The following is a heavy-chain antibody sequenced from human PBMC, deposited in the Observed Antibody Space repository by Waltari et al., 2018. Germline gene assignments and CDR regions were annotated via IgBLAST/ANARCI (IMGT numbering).Heavy chain of an antibody. D-gene: IGHD1-26*01. J-gene: IGHJ6*02. V-gene: IGHV1-69*05. CDR2: IIPSFGTA. Sequence: QVQLVQSGAEVKKPGSSVKVSCKASGGTFSSYAISWVRQAPGPGLEWMGGIIPSFGTANYAQKFQGRVTITTDESTSTAYMELSSLRSEDTAVYYCASTVGATTYDYYYYGMDVWGQGTTVTVSS. CDR1: GGTFSSYA. CDR3: ASTVGATTYDYYYYGMDV.